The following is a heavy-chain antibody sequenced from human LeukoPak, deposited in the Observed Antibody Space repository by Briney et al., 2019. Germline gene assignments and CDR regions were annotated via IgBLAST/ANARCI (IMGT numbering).Heavy chain of an antibody. CDR2: IYSGGST. CDR1: GFTVSSNY. J-gene: IGHJ3*02. Sequence: GGSLRLSCAASGFTVSSNYMSWVRRAPGKGLEWVSVIYSGGSTYYADSVKGRFTISRDNSKNTLYLQMNSLRAEDTAVYYCARDHSTRAFDIWGQGTMVTVSS. D-gene: IGHD2/OR15-2a*01. CDR3: ARDHSTRAFDI. V-gene: IGHV3-66*01.